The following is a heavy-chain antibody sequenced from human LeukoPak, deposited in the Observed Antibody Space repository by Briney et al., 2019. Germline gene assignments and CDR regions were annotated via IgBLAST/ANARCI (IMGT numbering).Heavy chain of an antibody. CDR1: GFTFSNYW. Sequence: PGGSLRLSCAASGFTFSNYWMSWVRQAPGKGLEWVANIKQDGSEKYYVDSVKGRFTISRDNAKNSLYLQMNSLRAEDTAVYYCARFLKTGYWAHYWYFDLWGRGTLITVSS. V-gene: IGHV3-7*01. CDR2: IKQDGSEK. J-gene: IGHJ2*01. CDR3: ARFLKTGYWAHYWYFDL. D-gene: IGHD3-9*01.